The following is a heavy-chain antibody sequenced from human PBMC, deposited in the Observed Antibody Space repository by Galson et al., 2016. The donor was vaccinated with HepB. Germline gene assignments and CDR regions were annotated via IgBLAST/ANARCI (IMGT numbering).Heavy chain of an antibody. J-gene: IGHJ4*02. V-gene: IGHV3-30-3*01. CDR3: ARDRGTGTSFMIVDY. Sequence: SLRLSCAASGFTFRNYAMHWVRQAPGKGLEWVAVISYDATTKYYADSVKGRFTISRDISKNTLYLQMNSLRAEDTAVYYCARDRGTGTSFMIVDYWGQGTLVTVSS. CDR1: GFTFRNYA. CDR2: ISYDATTK. D-gene: IGHD1-1*01.